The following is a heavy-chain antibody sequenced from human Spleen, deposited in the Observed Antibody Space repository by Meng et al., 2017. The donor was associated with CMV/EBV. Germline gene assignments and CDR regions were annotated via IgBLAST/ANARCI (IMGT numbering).Heavy chain of an antibody. CDR3: ARSVRRGYCSSTSCLKGRYYFDY. V-gene: IGHV1-2*02. CDR1: GYTFTDYY. CDR2: INPNSSGT. D-gene: IGHD2-2*01. Sequence: ASVKVSCKASGYTFTDYYLHWVRQAPGQGLEWMGWINPNSSGTNYVQKFQGRVTMTRNTSISTAYMELSSLRSEDTAVYYCARSVRRGYCSSTSCLKGRYYFDYWGQGTLVTVSS. J-gene: IGHJ4*02.